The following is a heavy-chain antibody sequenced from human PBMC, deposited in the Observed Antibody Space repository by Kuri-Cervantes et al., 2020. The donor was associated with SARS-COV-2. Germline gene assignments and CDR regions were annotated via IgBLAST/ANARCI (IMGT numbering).Heavy chain of an antibody. CDR2: TYYRSKWYN. CDR3: ARDGPSVGATANNWFDP. V-gene: IGHV6-1*01. J-gene: IGHJ5*02. Sequence: SEPLSLTCAISGDSVSSNSAAWNWIRQSPSRGLEWLGRTYYRSKWYNDYAVSVKSRITINPDTSKNQFSLQLNSVTPEDTAVYYCARDGPSVGATANNWFDPWGQGTLVTVSS. CDR1: GDSVSSNSAA. D-gene: IGHD1-26*01.